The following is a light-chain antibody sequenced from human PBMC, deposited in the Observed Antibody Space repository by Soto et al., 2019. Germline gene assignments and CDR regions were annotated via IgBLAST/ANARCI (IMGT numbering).Light chain of an antibody. CDR2: DIN. V-gene: IGLV2-14*01. CDR1: SSDIGGYIF. Sequence: QSALTQPASVSGSPGQSITVSCTGTSSDIGGYIFVSWYQQHPGKAPKLMIYDINNRPSGVSKRVSGSKSGNTASLTISGLQAEDEADYYCVSYTARSSYVFGTGTKLTVL. CDR3: VSYTARSSYV. J-gene: IGLJ1*01.